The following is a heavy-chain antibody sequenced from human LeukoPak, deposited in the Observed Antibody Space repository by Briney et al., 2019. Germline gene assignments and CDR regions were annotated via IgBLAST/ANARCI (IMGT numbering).Heavy chain of an antibody. CDR1: GFTFSSYS. CDR3: AKVISGADCFFDY. J-gene: IGHJ4*02. D-gene: IGHD2-21*01. Sequence: GGYLRLSCAASGFTFSSYSMNWVRQAPGKGLEWVSAINGGGSGTFYADSVKGRFTISRDNSKNALYLQMNSLRAEDTAVYYCAKVISGADCFFDYWGQGTLVTVSS. V-gene: IGHV3-23*01. CDR2: INGGGSGT.